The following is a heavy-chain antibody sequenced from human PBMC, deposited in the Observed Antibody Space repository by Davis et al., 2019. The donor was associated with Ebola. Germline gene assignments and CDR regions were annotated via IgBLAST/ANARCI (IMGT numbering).Heavy chain of an antibody. V-gene: IGHV4-39*07. Sequence: SETLSLTCTVSGGSISSSSFYWGWIRQPPGKGLEWIGYIYYDGTTYYNPSFKSRVTISVDTSKNQFSLKLSSVTAADTAVYYCASPYDSSGYPDYWGQGTLVTVSS. J-gene: IGHJ4*02. CDR2: IYYDGTT. D-gene: IGHD3-22*01. CDR3: ASPYDSSGYPDY. CDR1: GGSISSSSFY.